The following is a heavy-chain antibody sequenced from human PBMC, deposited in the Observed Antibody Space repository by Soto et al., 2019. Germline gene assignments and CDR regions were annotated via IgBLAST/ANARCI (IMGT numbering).Heavy chain of an antibody. Sequence: PSETLSLTCTVSGGSISSGGYYWNWIRQHPGKGLEWIGYIYYSGSTSYNPSLKSRVTISVDTTKNQFSLKLSSVTTADTAVYFCAREGNLGRWIQPLDYWGQGTLVTVSS. CDR2: IYYSGST. CDR3: AREGNLGRWIQPLDY. CDR1: GGSISSGGYY. V-gene: IGHV4-31*03. J-gene: IGHJ4*02. D-gene: IGHD5-18*01.